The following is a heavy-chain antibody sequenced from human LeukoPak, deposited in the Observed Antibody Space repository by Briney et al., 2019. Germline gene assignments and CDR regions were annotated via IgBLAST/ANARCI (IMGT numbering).Heavy chain of an antibody. J-gene: IGHJ4*02. CDR2: INSNGSST. D-gene: IGHD5-12*01. V-gene: IGHV3-74*01. CDR1: GXTXXSYA. CDR3: AKGGATICDN. Sequence: GGXLXXSXXAXGXTXXSYAMTWVRQAPGKGLVWVSRINSNGSSTNYADSVKGRFTISRDNAKNTLYLQMSSLRAEDTAVYYCAKGGATICDNWGQGTLVTVSS.